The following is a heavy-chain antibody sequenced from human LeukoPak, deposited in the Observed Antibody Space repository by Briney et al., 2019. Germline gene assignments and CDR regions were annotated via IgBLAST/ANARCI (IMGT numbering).Heavy chain of an antibody. CDR2: IFSSGST. D-gene: IGHD5-12*01. CDR1: GGFMSGHY. CDR3: AGAVSGFDYWFDP. Sequence: SETLSLTCNVSGGFMSGHYWTWIRQPPGMGLEWIGCIFSSGSTNYNPSLNSRVTIPVDTSKNQFPLRLRSVTAADTAVYYCAGAVSGFDYWFDPWGQGTLVTVSP. V-gene: IGHV4-59*11. J-gene: IGHJ5*02.